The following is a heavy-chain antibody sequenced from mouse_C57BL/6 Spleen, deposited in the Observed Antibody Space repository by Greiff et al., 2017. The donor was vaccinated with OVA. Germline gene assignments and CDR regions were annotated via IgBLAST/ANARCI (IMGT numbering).Heavy chain of an antibody. J-gene: IGHJ2*01. CDR3: ARKGYANVDGSYFDD. V-gene: IGHV1-42*01. D-gene: IGHD2-1*01. CDR2: INPSTGGT. CDR1: GYSFTGYY. Sequence: VQLQQSGPELVKPGASVKISCKASGYSFTGYYMNWVKQSPEKSLEWIGEINPSTGGTTYNQKFKAKATLTVDKSSSTAYMQIKSLTSEDSAVYSSARKGYANVDGSYFDDWGQGTTLTVSS.